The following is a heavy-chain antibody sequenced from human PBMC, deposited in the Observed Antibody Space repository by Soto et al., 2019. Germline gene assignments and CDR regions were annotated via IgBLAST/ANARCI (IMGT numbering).Heavy chain of an antibody. CDR3: AKALGEYLYFFDH. Sequence: EVQLLESGGGLVQPGESLRLSCAASGFTLNRYAMSWVRQAPGKGLEWVSGSGTSAHNTFYADSVKGRFTISRDNSKNTLDLQMNSLRAEDTAVYYCAKALGEYLYFFDHWGQGILVTVSS. D-gene: IGHD3-10*01. V-gene: IGHV3-23*01. CDR1: GFTLNRYA. J-gene: IGHJ4*02. CDR2: SGTSAHNT.